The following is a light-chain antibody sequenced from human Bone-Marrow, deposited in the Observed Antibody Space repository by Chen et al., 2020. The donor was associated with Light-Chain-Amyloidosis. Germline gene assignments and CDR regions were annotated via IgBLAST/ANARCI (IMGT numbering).Light chain of an antibody. Sequence: QSVLTQPPSVSAAPGQRVTISCTGSSSNIGATYNVHWYQHLPGTAPKLLIYRNTNRPSGVPDRFSGSKSGTSASLAITGLQAEDEGDYYCQSYDSSLSAVVFGGGTKLTVL. J-gene: IGLJ2*01. CDR3: QSYDSSLSAVV. CDR1: SSNIGATYN. V-gene: IGLV1-40*01. CDR2: RNT.